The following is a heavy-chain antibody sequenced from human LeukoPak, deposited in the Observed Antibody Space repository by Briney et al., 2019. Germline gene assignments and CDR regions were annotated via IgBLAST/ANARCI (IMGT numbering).Heavy chain of an antibody. CDR1: GFTFSSYA. CDR3: AKSGVWFGELPADY. Sequence: PGGSLRLSCAASGFTFSSYAMSWVRQAPGKGLEWVSAISGSGGSTYYADSVKGRFTISRDNSKNTLYLQMNSLRAEDAAVYYYAKSGVWFGELPADYWGQGTLVTVSS. J-gene: IGHJ4*02. D-gene: IGHD3-10*01. V-gene: IGHV3-23*01. CDR2: ISGSGGST.